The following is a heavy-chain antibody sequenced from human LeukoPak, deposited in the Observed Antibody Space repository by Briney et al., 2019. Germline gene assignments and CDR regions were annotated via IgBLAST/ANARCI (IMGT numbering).Heavy chain of an antibody. CDR2: IRSSTTYV. CDR1: GFTFSNYN. J-gene: IGHJ6*04. V-gene: IGHV3-21*01. Sequence: GGSLRLSCAASGFTFSNYNMNWVRQAPGKGLEWVSSIRSSTTYVYYADSVKGRFTISRDDAKNSLYLQMNSLRAEDTAVYYCAELGITMIGGVWGKGTTVTISS. CDR3: AELGITMIGGV. D-gene: IGHD3-10*02.